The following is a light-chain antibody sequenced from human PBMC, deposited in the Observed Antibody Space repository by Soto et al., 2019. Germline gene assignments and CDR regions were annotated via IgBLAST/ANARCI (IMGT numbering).Light chain of an antibody. CDR3: QQYANSRT. V-gene: IGKV3-20*01. CDR2: DAS. J-gene: IGKJ1*01. Sequence: PGERATLFCRASQSVSSNYLSWYQQKPVQAPRLFIHDASIRATGIPDRFSGSGSGTDFTLTISRLEPEDFAVYYCQQYANSRTFGQGTKVDIK. CDR1: QSVSSNY.